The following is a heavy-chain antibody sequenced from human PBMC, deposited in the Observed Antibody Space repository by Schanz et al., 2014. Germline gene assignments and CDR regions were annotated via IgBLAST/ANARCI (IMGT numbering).Heavy chain of an antibody. CDR2: IGYLGDT. V-gene: IGHV3-13*01. J-gene: IGHJ6*02. CDR1: GFTLSNSD. D-gene: IGHD3-10*01. Sequence: EVQLVESGGGLVQPGGSLRLSCAASGFTLSNSDMHWVRQGTGKGLEWVSTIGYLGDTYYPDSVKGRFTVSRDSGQNSLYLQMNSLRAGDPAVYYCARDFDDRRGYGSGYCLEDCMDVWGQGTTVTVSS. CDR3: ARDFDDRRGYGSGYCLEDCMDV.